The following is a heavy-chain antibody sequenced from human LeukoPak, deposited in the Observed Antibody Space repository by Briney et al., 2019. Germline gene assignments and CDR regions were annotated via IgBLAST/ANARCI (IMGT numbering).Heavy chain of an antibody. CDR1: GGSVSSSSYY. Sequence: PSETLSLTCTVSGGSVSSSSYYWGWIRQSPGKGLEWIGNLYYSGTTYYNPSLKSRVTISVDMSKNQFSLKLSSVTAADTAIYYCARQTQDDSSGYYYPCYFDYWGQGTLVTVSS. V-gene: IGHV4-39*01. CDR2: LYYSGTT. CDR3: ARQTQDDSSGYYYPCYFDY. D-gene: IGHD3-22*01. J-gene: IGHJ4*02.